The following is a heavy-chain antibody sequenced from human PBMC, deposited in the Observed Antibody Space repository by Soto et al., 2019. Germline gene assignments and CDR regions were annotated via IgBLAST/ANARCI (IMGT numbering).Heavy chain of an antibody. Sequence: QVQLVESGGGVVQPGRSLRLSCAASGFTFSSYGMHWVRQAPGKGLEWVAVIWYDGSNKYYADSVKGRFTISRDNSKNTLYLQMNSLGTEDTAIYYCAKRTGVDYGDPYYYYGMDVWGQGTTVTVSS. V-gene: IGHV3-33*06. CDR3: AKRTGVDYGDPYYYYGMDV. J-gene: IGHJ6*02. CDR1: GFTFSSYG. D-gene: IGHD4-17*01. CDR2: IWYDGSNK.